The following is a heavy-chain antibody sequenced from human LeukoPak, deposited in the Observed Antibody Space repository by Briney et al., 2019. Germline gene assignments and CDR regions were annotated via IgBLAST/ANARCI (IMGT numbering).Heavy chain of an antibody. V-gene: IGHV1-2*02. CDR3: ARAGVGAANWFDP. CDR1: GYTFTGYY. D-gene: IGHD1-26*01. Sequence: VASVKVSCEASGYTFTGYYMHWVRQAPGQGLEWMGWINPNSGGTNYAQKIRGRVTMTRDTSISTAYMELSRLRSDDTAVYYCARAGVGAANWFDPWGQGTLVTVSS. CDR2: INPNSGGT. J-gene: IGHJ5*02.